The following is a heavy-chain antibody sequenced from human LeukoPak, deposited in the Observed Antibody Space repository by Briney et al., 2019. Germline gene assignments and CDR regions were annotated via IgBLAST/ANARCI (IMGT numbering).Heavy chain of an antibody. CDR3: ARECGYDYVWGSYRYPFDY. V-gene: IGHV1-46*01. CDR2: INPSGGST. Sequence: GASVKVSCTASGYTFTSYYMHWVRQAPGQGLEWMGIINPSGGSTSYAQKFQGRVTMTRDTSTSTVYMELSSLRSGDTAVYYCARECGYDYVWGSYRYPFDYWGQGTLVTVSS. CDR1: GYTFTSYY. J-gene: IGHJ4*02. D-gene: IGHD3-16*02.